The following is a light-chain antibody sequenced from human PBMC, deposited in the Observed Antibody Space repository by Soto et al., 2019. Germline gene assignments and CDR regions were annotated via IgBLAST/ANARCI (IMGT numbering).Light chain of an antibody. CDR2: TAS. Sequence: DIQMTKPPSSVTASVGDRVTITCRASQDIITWLAWYQQKPGKAPNLLIYTASNLQSGAPSRFSGSGSGTHFTLTISSLQPEDFGTYYCQQTNSFPITFGQGSRLEIK. CDR1: QDIITW. J-gene: IGKJ5*01. CDR3: QQTNSFPIT. V-gene: IGKV1-12*01.